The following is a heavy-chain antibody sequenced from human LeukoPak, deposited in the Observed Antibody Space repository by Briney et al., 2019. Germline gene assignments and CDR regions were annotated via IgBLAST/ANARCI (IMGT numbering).Heavy chain of an antibody. V-gene: IGHV3-21*01. D-gene: IGHD6-19*01. Sequence: TGGSLRLSCAASGFSFSSFSMNWVRQAPGKGLEWVSYISGGSSFTYYVDSVKGRFTISRDNAKNSLYLQMNSLRAEDTAVYYCARDLGYSSGPNYWGQGTRVTVSS. CDR2: ISGGSSFT. CDR3: ARDLGYSSGPNY. J-gene: IGHJ4*02. CDR1: GFSFSSFS.